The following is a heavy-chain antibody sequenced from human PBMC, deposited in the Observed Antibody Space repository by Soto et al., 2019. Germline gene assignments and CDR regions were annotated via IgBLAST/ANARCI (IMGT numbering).Heavy chain of an antibody. J-gene: IGHJ4*02. CDR3: AKDRLGGNFDY. V-gene: IGHV3-23*01. Sequence: PGGSLRLSCAASGFTFNNYAMNWVRQAPGKGLVWVAIISCSGGSTYYADSVKGRFTISRDNSKNTLYLQMNSLRFEDTAVYYCAKDRLGGNFDYWGQGTQV. CDR2: ISCSGGST. CDR1: GFTFNNYA.